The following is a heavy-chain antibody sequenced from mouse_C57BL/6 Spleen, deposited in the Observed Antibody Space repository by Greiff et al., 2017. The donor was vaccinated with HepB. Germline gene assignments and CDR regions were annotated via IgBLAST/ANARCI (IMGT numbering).Heavy chain of an antibody. CDR2: IDPSDSYT. V-gene: IGHV1-69*01. Sequence: QLQQPGAELVMPGASVKLSCKASGYTFTSYWMHWVKQRPGQGLEWIGEIDPSDSYTNYNQKFKGKSTLTVDKSSSTAYMQLSSLTSEDSAVYYCARSRLRPYAMDYWGQGTSVTVSS. CDR3: ARSRLRPYAMDY. J-gene: IGHJ4*01. CDR1: GYTFTSYW. D-gene: IGHD2-4*01.